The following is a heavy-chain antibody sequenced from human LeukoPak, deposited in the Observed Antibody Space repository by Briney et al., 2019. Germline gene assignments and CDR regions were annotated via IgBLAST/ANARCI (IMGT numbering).Heavy chain of an antibody. Sequence: SETLSLTCTVSGGSISSSSYYWGWIRRPPGKGLEWIGSIYYSGSTYYNPSLKSRVTISVYTSKNQFSLKLSSVTAADTAVYYCAAHVLTYYDFWSGYWDDYWGQGTLVTVSS. CDR2: IYYSGST. D-gene: IGHD3-3*01. CDR1: GGSISSSSYY. CDR3: AAHVLTYYDFWSGYWDDY. J-gene: IGHJ4*02. V-gene: IGHV4-39*01.